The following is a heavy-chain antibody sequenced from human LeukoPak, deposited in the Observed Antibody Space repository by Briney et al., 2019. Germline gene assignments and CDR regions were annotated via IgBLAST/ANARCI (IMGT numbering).Heavy chain of an antibody. J-gene: IGHJ6*02. CDR1: GFTFSSYS. CDR2: ISSSSSYI. Sequence: KSGGSLRLSCAASGFTFSSYSMNWVRQAPGKGLEWVSSISSSSSYIYYADSVKGRFTISRDNAKNSLYLQMNSLRAEDTAVYYCARDQRNYGSGSYKGYYYYGMDVWGQGTTVTVSS. D-gene: IGHD3-10*01. CDR3: ARDQRNYGSGSYKGYYYYGMDV. V-gene: IGHV3-21*01.